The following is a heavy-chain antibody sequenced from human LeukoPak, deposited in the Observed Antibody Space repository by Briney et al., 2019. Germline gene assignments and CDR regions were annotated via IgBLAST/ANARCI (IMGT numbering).Heavy chain of an antibody. CDR2: INNNGGRT. CDR1: GFIFSNYD. V-gene: IGHV3-64D*06. Sequence: PGRSLRLSCSASGFIFSNYDMHWVRQAPGKGLEYVSAINNNGGRTYYADSVKGRFTVSRDNPKNTLYLQMSSLRAEDTAVYYCVKMYDGYWGQGTLVTVSS. CDR3: VKMYDGY. D-gene: IGHD3-3*01. J-gene: IGHJ4*02.